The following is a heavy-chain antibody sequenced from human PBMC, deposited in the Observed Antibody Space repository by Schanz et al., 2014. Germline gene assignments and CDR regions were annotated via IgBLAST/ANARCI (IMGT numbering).Heavy chain of an antibody. D-gene: IGHD6-19*01. CDR3: AKCIGWYGRCAFDI. Sequence: EVQLVESGGGLIQPGGSLRLSCAASGFTVSSNYMSWVRQAPGKGLEWVEVIYSGGSTFYTDSVKGRFTISRDNSKNTLYLQMNSLIAEDTAVYYCAKCIGWYGRCAFDIWGQGTMVTVSS. V-gene: IGHV3-53*01. J-gene: IGHJ3*02. CDR1: GFTVSSNY. CDR2: IYSGGST.